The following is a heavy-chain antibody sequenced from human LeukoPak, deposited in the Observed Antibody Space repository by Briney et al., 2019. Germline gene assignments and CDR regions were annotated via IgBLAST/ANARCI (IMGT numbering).Heavy chain of an antibody. V-gene: IGHV3-48*02. Sequence: GGSLRLSCAASGFSFSGYSMNWVRQAPGKGLEWVSYISRSSGTIYYADSVKGRLTTSRDNAKKSLFLQMNSLRDEDTAVYYCARVRIDSYDSSGYYYDAYDIWGQGTMVTVSS. D-gene: IGHD3-22*01. CDR3: ARVRIDSYDSSGYYYDAYDI. CDR1: GFSFSGYS. CDR2: ISRSSGTI. J-gene: IGHJ3*02.